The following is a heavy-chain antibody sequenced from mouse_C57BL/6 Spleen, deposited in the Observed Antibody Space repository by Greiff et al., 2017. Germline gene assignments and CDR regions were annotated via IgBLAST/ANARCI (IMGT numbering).Heavy chain of an antibody. D-gene: IGHD2-4*01. CDR2: INPGSGGT. CDR1: GYAFTDYY. Sequence: VQLQQSGAELVRPGASVKVSCTASGYAFTDYYIDWVKQRPGQGLEWIGVINPGSGGTNYNEKFKGKATLTADKSSSTAYMQLSRLTSEDSAVYFCARRIYYDGYYAMDYWGQGTTVTVSS. CDR3: ARRIYYDGYYAMDY. V-gene: IGHV1-54*01. J-gene: IGHJ4*01.